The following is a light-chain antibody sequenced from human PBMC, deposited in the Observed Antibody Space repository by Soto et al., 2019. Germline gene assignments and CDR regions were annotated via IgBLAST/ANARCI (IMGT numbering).Light chain of an antibody. Sequence: QSALTQPASVSGSPGQSITISCTGTSSDVGGYNYVSWYQQHPGKAPKLMIYDVSNRPSGVSNRFXXSKSXXTASLTISGLQAEDEADYYCSSYTSSSTLYVFGTGTKVTVL. CDR2: DVS. CDR3: SSYTSSSTLYV. V-gene: IGLV2-14*01. J-gene: IGLJ1*01. CDR1: SSDVGGYNY.